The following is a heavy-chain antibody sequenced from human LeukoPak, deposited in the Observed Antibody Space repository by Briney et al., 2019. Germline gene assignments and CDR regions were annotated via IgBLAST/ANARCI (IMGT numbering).Heavy chain of an antibody. CDR2: ISYNGVT. V-gene: IGHV4-39*01. CDR3: VRHGGTGSLISYSWFDL. J-gene: IGHJ5*02. D-gene: IGHD2-21*01. Sequence: PSETLSLTCTVSGDSFSRTSSDWGWIRQAPGKGLAWIGSISYNGVTYVNPSIESRVTISADTSRPQVYLKLTSVTAADTGFYYCVRHGGTGSLISYSWFDLWGQGKLVTVSS. CDR1: GDSFSRTSSD.